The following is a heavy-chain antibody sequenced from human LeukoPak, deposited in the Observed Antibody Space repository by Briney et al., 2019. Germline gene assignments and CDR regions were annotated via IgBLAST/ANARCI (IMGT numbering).Heavy chain of an antibody. CDR1: GGSFSGYY. CDR3: ASRRIMITFGGVIVIPENLFDP. CDR2: INHSGST. D-gene: IGHD3-16*02. V-gene: IGHV4-34*01. Sequence: PSETLSLTCAVYGGSFSGYYWSWIRQPPGKGLEWIGEINHSGSTNYNPSLKSRVTISVDTSKNQFSLKLSSVTAADTAVYYCASRRIMITFGGVIVIPENLFDPWGQGTLVTVSS. J-gene: IGHJ5*02.